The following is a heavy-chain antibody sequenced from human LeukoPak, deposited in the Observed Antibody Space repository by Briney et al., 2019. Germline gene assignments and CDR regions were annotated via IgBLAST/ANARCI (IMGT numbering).Heavy chain of an antibody. CDR3: ARRGYSYGSYDAFDI. J-gene: IGHJ3*02. Sequence: SETLSLTCTVSGDSISSYYWSWIRQPPGKGLEWIGYIYYSGSTNYNPSLKSRVTISVDTSKNQFSLKLSSVTAADTAVYYCARRGYSYGSYDAFDIWGQGTMVTVSS. V-gene: IGHV4-59*08. CDR2: IYYSGST. CDR1: GDSISSYY. D-gene: IGHD5-18*01.